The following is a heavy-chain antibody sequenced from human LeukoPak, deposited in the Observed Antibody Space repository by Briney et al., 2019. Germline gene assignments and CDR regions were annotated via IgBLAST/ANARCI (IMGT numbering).Heavy chain of an antibody. Sequence: GESLKISCKGSGYSFTGYWIGWVRQMPGKGLEWMGIIYPGDSDARYSPSFQGQVTISADKSISTAYLQWSSLKASDTAMYYCARPNDPDSIGDAFDIWGQGTMVTVSS. V-gene: IGHV5-51*01. CDR2: IYPGDSDA. D-gene: IGHD3-22*01. CDR3: ARPNDPDSIGDAFDI. J-gene: IGHJ3*02. CDR1: GYSFTGYW.